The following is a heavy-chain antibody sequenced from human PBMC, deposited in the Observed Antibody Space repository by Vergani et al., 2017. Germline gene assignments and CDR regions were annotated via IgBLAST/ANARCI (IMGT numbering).Heavy chain of an antibody. D-gene: IGHD2-21*01. Sequence: QVQLVQSGAEVKKPGASVKVSCKASGYTFTGYYMHWVRQAPGQGLEWMGWSNPNSRGTNYAQKFQGRVTMTRDTAISTAYMELSRLRSDDTAVYYCVRGRGAIPYYYMDVWGKGTTVTVSS. CDR2: SNPNSRGT. CDR3: VRGRGAIPYYYMDV. CDR1: GYTFTGYY. V-gene: IGHV1-2*02. J-gene: IGHJ6*03.